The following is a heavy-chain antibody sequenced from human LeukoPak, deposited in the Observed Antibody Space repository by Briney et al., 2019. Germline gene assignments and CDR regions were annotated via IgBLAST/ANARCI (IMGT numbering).Heavy chain of an antibody. CDR2: IYYSGST. Sequence: PSETLSLTCTVSGGSISSSSYYWGWLRQPPGKGLEWIGSIYYSGSTYYNPSLKSRVTISVDTSENQFSLKLSSVTAADTAVYYCARRYLRGLLWFGELNWFDPWGQGTLVTISS. V-gene: IGHV4-39*01. CDR1: GGSISSSSYY. CDR3: ARRYLRGLLWFGELNWFDP. J-gene: IGHJ5*02. D-gene: IGHD3-10*01.